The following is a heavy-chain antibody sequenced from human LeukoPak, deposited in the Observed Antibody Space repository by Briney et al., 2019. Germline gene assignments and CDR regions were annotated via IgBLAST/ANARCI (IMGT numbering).Heavy chain of an antibody. V-gene: IGHV3-64*01. CDR2: ISTNGDSI. CDR1: GFTFNKYA. J-gene: IGHJ4*02. Sequence: GGSLRLSCAASGFTFNKYALHWVRQAPGKGLEYVSAISTNGDSIYYANSVKGRFTISRDNSKNTLYLQMGSLRAEDMAVYYCARYCNGDNCYSGYDYWGQGTLVTVSS. CDR3: ARYCNGDNCYSGYDY. D-gene: IGHD2-15*01.